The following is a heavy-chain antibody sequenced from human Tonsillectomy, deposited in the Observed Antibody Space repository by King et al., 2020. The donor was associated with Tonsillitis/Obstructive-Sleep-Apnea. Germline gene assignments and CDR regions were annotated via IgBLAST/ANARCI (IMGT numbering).Heavy chain of an antibody. CDR3: ARGDIVVVPLVAGGDV. D-gene: IGHD2-2*01. Sequence: VQLQESGPGLVKPSQTLSLTCTVSGGSISSAGYCWSWIRQHPGKGLEWIGYIYYSGSTYYNPSLKSRVTISVDTSKNQFSLKLSSVTAADTAVYYCARGDIVVVPLVAGGDVWGEGTTVTVSS. J-gene: IGHJ6*04. V-gene: IGHV4-31*03. CDR2: IYYSGST. CDR1: GGSISSAGYC.